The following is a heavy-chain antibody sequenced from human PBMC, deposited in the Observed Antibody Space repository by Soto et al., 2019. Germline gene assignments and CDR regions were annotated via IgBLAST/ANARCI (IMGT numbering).Heavy chain of an antibody. J-gene: IGHJ4*02. D-gene: IGHD6-19*01. Sequence: PGGSLRLSCAASGFTFSSYAMSWVRQAPGKGLEWVSAISGSGGSTYYADSVKGRFTISRDNSNNTLYLQMNSLRAEDTAVYYCAKDIAVAGPTQATFDYWGQGTLVTVSS. V-gene: IGHV3-23*01. CDR3: AKDIAVAGPTQATFDY. CDR1: GFTFSSYA. CDR2: ISGSGGST.